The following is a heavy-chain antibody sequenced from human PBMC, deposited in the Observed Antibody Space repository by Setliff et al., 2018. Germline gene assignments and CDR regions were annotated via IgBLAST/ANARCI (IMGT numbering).Heavy chain of an antibody. CDR3: ARAGPYYDFWSGYTRDYFDY. Sequence: KASETLSLTCTVSGGSISSGIYYWSWIRQPAGKGLEWIGHIYTSGSTNYNPSLKSRVTISVDTSKNQFSLRLSSVTAADTAVYYCARAGPYYDFWSGYTRDYFDYWGQGTLVTVSS. CDR1: GGSISSGIYY. CDR2: IYTSGST. D-gene: IGHD3-3*01. J-gene: IGHJ4*02. V-gene: IGHV4-61*09.